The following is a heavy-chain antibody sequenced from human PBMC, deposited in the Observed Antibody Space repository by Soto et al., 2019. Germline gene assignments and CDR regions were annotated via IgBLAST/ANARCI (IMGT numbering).Heavy chain of an antibody. V-gene: IGHV1-69*06. CDR1: GGTFSSYA. D-gene: IGHD2-8*01. CDR3: ARTLEHCTNGVCYEYNWFDP. CDR2: IIPIFGTA. Sequence: SVKVSCKASGGTFSSYAISWVRQAPGQGLEWMGGIIPIFGTANYAQKFQGRVTITADKSTSTAYMELSSLRSEDTAVYYCARTLEHCTNGVCYEYNWFDPWGQGTLVTVSS. J-gene: IGHJ5*02.